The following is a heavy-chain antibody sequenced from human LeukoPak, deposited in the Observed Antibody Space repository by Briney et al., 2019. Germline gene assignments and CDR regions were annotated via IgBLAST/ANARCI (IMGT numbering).Heavy chain of an antibody. D-gene: IGHD1-26*01. Sequence: GGSLRLSCAASGFTFSNYWMSWVRQAPGKGLEWVANIKQDGSEIYSVDSVKGRFTISRDNAKNSLYLQMNSLRAEDTAVYYCARDKVVGATLFDYWGQGALVTVSS. CDR2: IKQDGSEI. CDR3: ARDKVVGATLFDY. J-gene: IGHJ4*02. CDR1: GFTFSNYW. V-gene: IGHV3-7*01.